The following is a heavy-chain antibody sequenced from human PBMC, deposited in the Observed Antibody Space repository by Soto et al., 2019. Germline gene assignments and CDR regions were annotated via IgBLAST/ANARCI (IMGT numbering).Heavy chain of an antibody. V-gene: IGHV5-51*01. CDR2: IYPGASDA. Sequence: GESLKISCKGSGYRFTSYWIAWVRQMPGKGLEWMGIIYPGASDARYSPSFQGQVTISVDKSISTAYLQWSSLKASDTAIYYCARQLGHDYINNWFDPWGQGTLVTVSS. D-gene: IGHD4-4*01. J-gene: IGHJ5*02. CDR3: ARQLGHDYINNWFDP. CDR1: GYRFTSYW.